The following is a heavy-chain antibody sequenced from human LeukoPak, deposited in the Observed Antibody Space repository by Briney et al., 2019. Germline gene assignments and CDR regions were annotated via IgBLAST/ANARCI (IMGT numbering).Heavy chain of an antibody. CDR3: ARDQGFAYDLDAFNV. V-gene: IGHV3-11*01. J-gene: IGHJ3*01. D-gene: IGHD3-22*01. CDR2: ISGNGRTI. CDR1: GFTLSDFY. Sequence: GSLRLPCAASGFTLSDFYMARIPQAPGKGLGWVSYISGNGRTIYYADSVKGRFTISRDNTKNSLSLQMHSLRAEDTAVYYCARDQGFAYDLDAFNVWGQGTMVTVSS.